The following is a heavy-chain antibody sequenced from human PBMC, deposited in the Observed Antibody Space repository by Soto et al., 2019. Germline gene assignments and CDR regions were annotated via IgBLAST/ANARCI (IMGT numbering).Heavy chain of an antibody. Sequence: GASVKVSCKASGYTFTNYFIHWVRQAPGQSLEWMGWISAGNGNTQYSQKFQGRVTITRDTSASTIYLELSSLTSEDTAVYCCSRKDFWGPGTLVTVSS. V-gene: IGHV1-3*01. J-gene: IGHJ4*02. CDR1: GYTFTNYF. CDR3: SRKDF. CDR2: ISAGNGNT.